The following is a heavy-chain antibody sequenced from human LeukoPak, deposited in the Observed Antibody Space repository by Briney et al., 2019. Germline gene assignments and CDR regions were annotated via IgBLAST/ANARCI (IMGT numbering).Heavy chain of an antibody. D-gene: IGHD3-22*01. J-gene: IGHJ4*02. CDR2: ISSSGSSI. CDR1: GFTFSSFE. Sequence: PGGSLRLSCAASGFTFSSFEMNWVRQAPGKGLEWISYISSSGSSIYYADSVEGRFTISRDNAKNSLYLQMNSLRAEDTAVYYCARDHSITTLYFVYWGQGTLVTVSS. CDR3: ARDHSITTLYFVY. V-gene: IGHV3-48*03.